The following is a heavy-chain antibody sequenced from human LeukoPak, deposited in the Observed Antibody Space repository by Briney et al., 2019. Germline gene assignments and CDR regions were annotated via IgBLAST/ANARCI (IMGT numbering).Heavy chain of an antibody. V-gene: IGHV1-2*02. CDR1: GYTFTGYY. J-gene: IGHJ3*02. CDR3: ARDRISMVRAPKAFDI. D-gene: IGHD3-10*01. CDR2: INPNSGGT. Sequence: GASVKVSCKASGYTFTGYYMHWVRQAPGQGLEWMGWINPNSGGTNYAQKFQGRVTMTRDTSISTAYMELSRLRSDDTAVYYCARDRISMVRAPKAFDIWGQGTMVTVSS.